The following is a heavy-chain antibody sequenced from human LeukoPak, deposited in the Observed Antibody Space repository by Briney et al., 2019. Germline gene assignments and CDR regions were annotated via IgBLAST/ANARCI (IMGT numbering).Heavy chain of an antibody. CDR3: ARDDRYSSGWYSGDY. CDR1: GFTFSSYW. Sequence: GGSLRLSCAASGFTFSSYWMSWVRQAPGKGLEWVANIKQDGSEKYYVDSVKGRFTISRDNAKNSLYLQMNSLRAEDTAVYYCARDDRYSSGWYSGDYWGQGTLVTVSS. V-gene: IGHV3-7*01. CDR2: IKQDGSEK. D-gene: IGHD6-19*01. J-gene: IGHJ4*02.